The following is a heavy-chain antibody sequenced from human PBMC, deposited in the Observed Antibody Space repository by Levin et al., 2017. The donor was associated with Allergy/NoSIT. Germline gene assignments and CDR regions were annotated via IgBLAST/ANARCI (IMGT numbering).Heavy chain of an antibody. V-gene: IGHV4-30-4*01. J-gene: IGHJ4*02. CDR3: ARGDGSGSYYPSFDY. CDR2: IYYSGST. Sequence: SETLSLTCTVSGGSISSGDYYWSWIRQPPGKGLEWIGYIYYSGSTYYNPSLKSRVTISVDTSKNQFSLKLSSVTAADTAVYYCARGDGSGSYYPSFDYWGQGTLVTVSS. D-gene: IGHD3-10*01. CDR1: GGSISSGDYY.